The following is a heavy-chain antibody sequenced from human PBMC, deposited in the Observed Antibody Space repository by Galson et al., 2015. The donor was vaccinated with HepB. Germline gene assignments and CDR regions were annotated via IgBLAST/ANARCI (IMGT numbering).Heavy chain of an antibody. Sequence: SLRLSCAASGSTFSSYAMSWVRQAPGKGLEWVSAISGSGGSTYYADSVKGRFTISRDNSKNTLYLQMNSLRAEDTAVYYCAKWHDYGAHFDYWGQGTLVTVSS. CDR3: AKWHDYGAHFDY. CDR2: ISGSGGST. D-gene: IGHD4-17*01. J-gene: IGHJ4*02. V-gene: IGHV3-23*01. CDR1: GSTFSSYA.